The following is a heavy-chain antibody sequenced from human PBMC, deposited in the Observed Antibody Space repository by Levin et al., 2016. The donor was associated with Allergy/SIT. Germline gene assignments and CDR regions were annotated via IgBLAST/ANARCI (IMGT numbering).Heavy chain of an antibody. CDR1: GYSLNDYS. Sequence: ASVKVSCKASGYSLNDYSVSWVRQAPGQGLEWMGWISPFNDNRNYAWKFQDRLSLTTDTSTSTAYMELRSLTSDDTAVYYCARDDLEQWDYWGQGTLVTVSS. CDR2: ISPFNDNR. V-gene: IGHV1-18*01. J-gene: IGHJ4*02. CDR3: ARDDLEQWDY. D-gene: IGHD1/OR15-1a*01.